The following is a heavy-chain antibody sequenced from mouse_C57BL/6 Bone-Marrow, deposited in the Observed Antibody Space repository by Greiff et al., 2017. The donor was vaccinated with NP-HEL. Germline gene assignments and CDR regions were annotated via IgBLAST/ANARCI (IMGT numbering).Heavy chain of an antibody. Sequence: EVQGVESGGGLVKPGGSLKLSCAASGFTFSDYGMHWVRQAPEKGLEWVAYISSGSSTIYYADTVKGRFTISRDNAKNTLFLQMTSLRSEDTAMYYCARGAYYYGSSYVESYWGQGTTLTVSS. CDR2: ISSGSSTI. V-gene: IGHV5-17*01. CDR3: ARGAYYYGSSYVESY. CDR1: GFTFSDYG. J-gene: IGHJ2*01. D-gene: IGHD1-1*01.